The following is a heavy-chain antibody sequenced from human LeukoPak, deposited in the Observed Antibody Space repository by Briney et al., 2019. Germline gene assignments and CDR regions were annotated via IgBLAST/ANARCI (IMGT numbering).Heavy chain of an antibody. V-gene: IGHV1-46*01. D-gene: IGHD6-19*01. Sequence: ASVKVSCKASGYTFTNYYMHWVRQAPGQGLEWMGIINPSGGSTSYAQKFQGRVTMTRDMSTSTVYMELSSLRSEDTAVYYCARASSGWYFDYWGQGTLVTVSS. CDR2: INPSGGST. J-gene: IGHJ4*02. CDR3: ARASSGWYFDY. CDR1: GYTFTNYY.